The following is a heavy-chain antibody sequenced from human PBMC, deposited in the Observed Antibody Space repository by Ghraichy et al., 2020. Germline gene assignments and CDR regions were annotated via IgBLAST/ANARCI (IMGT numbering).Heavy chain of an antibody. D-gene: IGHD2-15*01. CDR1: GFTFDDYA. J-gene: IGHJ4*02. CDR2: ISWNSGSI. Sequence: SLNISCAASGFTFDDYAMHWVRQAPGKGLEWVSGISWNSGSIGYADSVKGRFTISRDNAKNSLYLQMNSLRAEDTALYYCAKGSFSGGATFDYWGQGTLVTVSS. V-gene: IGHV3-9*01. CDR3: AKGSFSGGATFDY.